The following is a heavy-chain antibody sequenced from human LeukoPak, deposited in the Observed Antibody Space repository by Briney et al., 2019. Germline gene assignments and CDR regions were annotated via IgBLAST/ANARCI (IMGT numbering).Heavy chain of an antibody. CDR3: ARADGVGANDAFDI. D-gene: IGHD1-26*01. V-gene: IGHV1-69*13. CDR1: GGTFRSYA. Sequence: GASVKVSCKASGGTFRSYAISWVRQAPGQGLEWMGGSIPIFGTANYAQKFPCRFTITPDESTSTAYMELSSLRSEDTAVYYCARADGVGANDAFDIWGQGTMVTVSS. J-gene: IGHJ3*02. CDR2: SIPIFGTA.